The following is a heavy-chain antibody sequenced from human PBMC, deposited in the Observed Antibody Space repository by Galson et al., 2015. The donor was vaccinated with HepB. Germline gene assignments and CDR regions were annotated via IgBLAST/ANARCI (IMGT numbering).Heavy chain of an antibody. CDR3: AHDSSGYYSAFDI. Sequence: SLRLSCAASGFTFSSYSMNWVRQAPGKGLEWVPYISSSSSTIYYADSVKGRFTISRDNAKNSLYLQMNSLRAEDTAVYYCAHDSSGYYSAFDIWGQGTMVTVSS. D-gene: IGHD3-22*01. CDR1: GFTFSSYS. J-gene: IGHJ3*02. CDR2: ISSSSSTI. V-gene: IGHV3-48*01.